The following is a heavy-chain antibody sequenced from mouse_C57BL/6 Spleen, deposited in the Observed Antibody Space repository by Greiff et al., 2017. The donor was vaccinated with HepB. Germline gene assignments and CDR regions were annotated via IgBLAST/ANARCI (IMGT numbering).Heavy chain of an antibody. CDR1: GFTFSDYG. CDR3: ASGDYDPFAY. V-gene: IGHV5-17*01. J-gene: IGHJ3*01. D-gene: IGHD2-4*01. Sequence: EVKLMESGGGLVKPGGSLKLSCAASGFTFSDYGMHWVRQAPEKGLEWVAYISSGSSTIYYADTVKGRFTISRDNAKNTLFLQMTSLRSEDTAMYYCASGDYDPFAYWGQGTLVTVSA. CDR2: ISSGSSTI.